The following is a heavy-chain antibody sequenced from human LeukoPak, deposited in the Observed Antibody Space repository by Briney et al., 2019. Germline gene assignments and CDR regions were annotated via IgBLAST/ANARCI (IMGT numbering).Heavy chain of an antibody. Sequence: GASVKVSCKASGYTFTGYYMHWVRQAPGQGLEWMGWINPNSGGTNYAQKFQGRVTMTRDTSISTAYMELSRLRSDDTAVYYCARTYYGGNSGYYYYYGMDVWGQGTTVTVSS. D-gene: IGHD4-23*01. CDR3: ARTYYGGNSGYYYYYGMDV. V-gene: IGHV1-2*02. J-gene: IGHJ6*02. CDR2: INPNSGGT. CDR1: GYTFTGYY.